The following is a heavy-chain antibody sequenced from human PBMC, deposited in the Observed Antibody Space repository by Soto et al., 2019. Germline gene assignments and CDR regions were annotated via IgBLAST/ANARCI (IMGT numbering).Heavy chain of an antibody. D-gene: IGHD1-7*01. V-gene: IGHV5-10-1*01. CDR2: IDPSDSYT. CDR1: GYSFTSYW. J-gene: IGHJ4*02. CDR3: ARHSTNWNYN. Sequence: GESLKISCKGSGYSFTSYWISWVRQMPGKGLEWMGRIDPSDSYTNYSPSFQGHVTISADKSISTAYLQWNSLKASDTAMHYCARHSTNWNYNWGQGTPVTVSS.